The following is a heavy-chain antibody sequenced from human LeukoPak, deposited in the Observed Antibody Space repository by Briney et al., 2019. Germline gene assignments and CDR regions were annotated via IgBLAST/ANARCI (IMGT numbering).Heavy chain of an antibody. Sequence: GGSLRLSCAASGFTFSSYGMHWVRQAPGKGLEWVAVISYDGSNKYYADSVKGRFTISRDDSKNMLYLQMSSLRAEDTAIYYCAKDSPVATRWGQGTLVTVSS. J-gene: IGHJ4*02. V-gene: IGHV3-30*18. CDR1: GFTFSSYG. CDR2: ISYDGSNK. CDR3: AKDSPVATR. D-gene: IGHD2-15*01.